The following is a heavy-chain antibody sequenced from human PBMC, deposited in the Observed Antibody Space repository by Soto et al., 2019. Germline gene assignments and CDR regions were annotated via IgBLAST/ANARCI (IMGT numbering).Heavy chain of an antibody. V-gene: IGHV4-59*11. CDR3: ARSVAVSADYFYYGLDV. CDR1: GGSISTHY. CDR2: IFDSRNT. Sequence: SETLSLTCIVSGGSISTHYWSWIRHPPGKGLEWIGYIFDSRNTNYNPSLRSRVSMSVDTSKNQFSLMLRSVSAADTAVYYCARSVAVSADYFYYGLDVWGHGTTVTVSS. J-gene: IGHJ6*02. D-gene: IGHD6-19*01.